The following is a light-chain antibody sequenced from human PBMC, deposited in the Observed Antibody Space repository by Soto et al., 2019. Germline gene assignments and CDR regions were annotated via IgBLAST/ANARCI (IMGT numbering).Light chain of an antibody. V-gene: IGLV4-69*01. J-gene: IGLJ2*01. CDR1: SGHSSYA. Sequence: QSVLTQSPSASASLGASVKLTCTLSSGHSSYAIAWHQQQPDKGPRYLMKVNSDGSHTEGDGIPDRFSGSSSGAERYLTVSSLQSEDEADYYCQTWGAGIVLFGGGTKLPVL. CDR3: QTWGAGIVL. CDR2: VNSDGSH.